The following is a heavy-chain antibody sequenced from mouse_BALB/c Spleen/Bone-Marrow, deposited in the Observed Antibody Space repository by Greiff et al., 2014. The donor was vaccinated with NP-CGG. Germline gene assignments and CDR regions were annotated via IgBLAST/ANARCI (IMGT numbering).Heavy chain of an antibody. CDR1: GFTFSSFG. CDR3: ARLRRYYGYFDY. J-gene: IGHJ2*01. D-gene: IGHD1-1*01. CDR2: ISSGSSTI. V-gene: IGHV5-17*02. Sequence: EVKVVESGGGLVQPGGSRKLSCAASGFTFSSFGMHRVRQAPEKGLEWVAYISSGSSTIYYADTVKGRFTISRDNPKNTLFLQMTSLRSEDTAMYYCARLRRYYGYFDYWGQGTTLTVSS.